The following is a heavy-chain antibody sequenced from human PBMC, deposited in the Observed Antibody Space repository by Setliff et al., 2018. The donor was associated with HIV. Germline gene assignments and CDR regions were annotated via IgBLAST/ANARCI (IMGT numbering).Heavy chain of an antibody. Sequence: ASVKVSCKASGYDFHAFYIHWVRQAPGQQLEWMGRIFPHNGATSVAEKFRGRVTMTRDTTISTGYMELIRPRHDDTAFYYCTRAHFLVTETRNWFDPWGQGTLVTVS. J-gene: IGHJ5*02. V-gene: IGHV1-2*06. CDR3: TRAHFLVTETRNWFDP. CDR2: IFPHNGAT. D-gene: IGHD1-26*01. CDR1: GYDFHAFY.